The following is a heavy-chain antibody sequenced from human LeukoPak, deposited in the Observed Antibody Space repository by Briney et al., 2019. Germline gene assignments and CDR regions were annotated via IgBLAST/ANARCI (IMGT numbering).Heavy chain of an antibody. CDR1: GFTFSKYE. CDR2: ISSSDNSI. D-gene: IGHD2-21*01. J-gene: IGHJ5*02. V-gene: IGHV3-48*03. Sequence: PGGSLRLSCAASGFTFSKYEMSGVRQAPGKGLEWVSYISSSDNSIYYADSVKGRFTISRDNAKNSLYLQMNSLRAENTAVYYCARDPVAAGFDRWFDPWGQGTLVTVSS. CDR3: ARDPVAAGFDRWFDP.